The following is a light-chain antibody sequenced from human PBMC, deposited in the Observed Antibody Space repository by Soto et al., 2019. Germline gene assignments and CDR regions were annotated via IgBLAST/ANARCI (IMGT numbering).Light chain of an antibody. J-gene: IGLJ3*02. Sequence: QSALTQPRSVSGSPGQSVTISCTGTTGDVGAYNFVSWYQLYPGKAPKLMIYDADKWPSGVPDRFSASKSGNTASLTISGLQAEDEADYHCCSYAGSFTWVFGGGTKLTVL. CDR1: TGDVGAYNF. CDR2: DAD. CDR3: CSYAGSFTWV. V-gene: IGLV2-11*01.